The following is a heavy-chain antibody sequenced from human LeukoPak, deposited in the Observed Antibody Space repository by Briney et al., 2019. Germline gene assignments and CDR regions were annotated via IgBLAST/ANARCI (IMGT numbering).Heavy chain of an antibody. CDR2: INHSGST. Sequence: PSETLSLTCAVYGGSFSGYYWSWIRQPPGKGLEWIGEINHSGSTNYNPPLKSRVTISVDTSKNQFSLKLSSVTAADTAVYYCARGKYSSSGALDPWGRGTLVTVSS. CDR3: ARGKYSSSGALDP. CDR1: GGSFSGYY. V-gene: IGHV4-34*01. J-gene: IGHJ5*02. D-gene: IGHD6-13*01.